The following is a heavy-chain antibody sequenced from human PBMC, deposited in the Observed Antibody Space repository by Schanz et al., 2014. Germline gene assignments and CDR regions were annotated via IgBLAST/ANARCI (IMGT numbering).Heavy chain of an antibody. V-gene: IGHV3-23*04. D-gene: IGHD3-10*01. CDR1: GFTFSIYS. J-gene: IGHJ6*02. CDR2: ISGSGGST. CDR3: RLWFGELYYGMDV. Sequence: EVQLVESGGGLVQPGGSLRLSCSASGFTFSIYSMNWVRQAPGKGLEWVSAISGSGGSTYYADSVKGRFTISRDNSKNTLYLQMNSLRAEDTAVYYCRLWFGELYYGMDVWGQGTTVTVSS.